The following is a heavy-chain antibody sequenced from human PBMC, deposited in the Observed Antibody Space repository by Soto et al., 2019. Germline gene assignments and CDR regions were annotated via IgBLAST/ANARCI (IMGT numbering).Heavy chain of an antibody. D-gene: IGHD6-13*01. CDR1: GYSFTSYW. CDR3: ARGSAAGVSYYYYGMDV. CDR2: IYPGDSDT. Sequence: PGESLKISCKGSGYSFTSYWIGWVRQMPGKGLEWMGIIYPGDSDTRYSPSFQGQVTISADKSISTAYLQWSSLKASDTAMYYWARGSAAGVSYYYYGMDVWGQGTTVTVSS. J-gene: IGHJ6*02. V-gene: IGHV5-51*01.